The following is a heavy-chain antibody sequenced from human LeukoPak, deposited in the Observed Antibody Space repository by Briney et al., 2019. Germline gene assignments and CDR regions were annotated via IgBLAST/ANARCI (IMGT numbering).Heavy chain of an antibody. CDR1: GSSISSGYY. J-gene: IGHJ4*02. D-gene: IGHD2-2*01. CDR3: ARRGITYSSSFFAF. CDR2: IYHSGST. V-gene: IGHV4-38-2*01. Sequence: PSETLSLTCAVSGSSISSGYYWGWIRQPPGKGLEWIGSIYHSGSTYYNPSLKSRVTILVDTSKNQFSLHLSSVTAADTATYYCARRGITYSSSFFAFWGQGTLVTVSS.